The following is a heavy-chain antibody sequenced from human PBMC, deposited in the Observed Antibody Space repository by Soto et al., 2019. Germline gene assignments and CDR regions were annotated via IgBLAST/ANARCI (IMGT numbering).Heavy chain of an antibody. CDR1: GFTFSSYG. CDR2: IWYDGSNK. Sequence: PGGSLRLSCAASGFTFSSYGMHWVRQAPGKGLEWVAVIWYDGSNKYYADSVKGRFTISRDNSKNTLYLQMNSLRAEDTAVYYCARDRPRSCPNGVCPPGYRMDVWGQGSRVTVYS. J-gene: IGHJ6*02. V-gene: IGHV3-33*01. CDR3: ARDRPRSCPNGVCPPGYRMDV. D-gene: IGHD2-8*01.